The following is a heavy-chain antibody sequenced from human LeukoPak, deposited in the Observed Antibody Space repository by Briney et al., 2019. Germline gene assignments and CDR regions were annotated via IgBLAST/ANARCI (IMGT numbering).Heavy chain of an antibody. CDR3: ARHAPVTPDAFDI. Sequence: GESLKISCKGSGYSFTSYWIGWVRQMPGKGLEWMGIIYPGDSDTRYSPSFQGQVTISADKSISTAYLQWSSLKASDTAMYYCARHAPVTPDAFDIWGQGPMVTVSS. D-gene: IGHD5-18*01. J-gene: IGHJ3*02. V-gene: IGHV5-51*01. CDR2: IYPGDSDT. CDR1: GYSFTSYW.